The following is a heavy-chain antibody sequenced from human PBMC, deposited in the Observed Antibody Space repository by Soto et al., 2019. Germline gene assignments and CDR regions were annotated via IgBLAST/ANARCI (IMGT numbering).Heavy chain of an antibody. CDR2: ISAYNGNT. CDR1: GYTFTSYG. CDR3: ATPTPLRGAMITNINFDF. J-gene: IGHJ4*02. D-gene: IGHD3-10*01. Sequence: ASVKVSCKASGYTFTSYGISWVRQAPGQGLEWMGWISAYNGNTNYAQKLQGRVTMTADTSTGTAYMELRGLRSDDTAVYYCATPTPLRGAMITNINFDFWGQGTPVTVSS. V-gene: IGHV1-18*01.